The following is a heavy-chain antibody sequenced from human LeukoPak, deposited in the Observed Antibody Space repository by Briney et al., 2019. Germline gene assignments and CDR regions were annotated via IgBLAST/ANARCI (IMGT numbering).Heavy chain of an antibody. D-gene: IGHD6-13*01. V-gene: IGHV1-2*02. Sequence: ASVKVSCKASGYSFTGYYMHWVRQAPGQGLEWMGWINPNSGGTNYAQKFQGRVTMTRDTSISTAYMELSRLRSDDTAVYYCARDRVAAAGVSYYYYYGMDVWGQGTTVTVSS. J-gene: IGHJ6*02. CDR3: ARDRVAAAGVSYYYYYGMDV. CDR2: INPNSGGT. CDR1: GYSFTGYY.